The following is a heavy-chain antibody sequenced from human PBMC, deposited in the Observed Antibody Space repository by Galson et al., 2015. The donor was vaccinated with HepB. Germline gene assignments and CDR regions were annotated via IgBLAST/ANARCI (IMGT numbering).Heavy chain of an antibody. J-gene: IGHJ6*03. CDR3: ERASFSAPGQLLTLAGYYYMDV. CDR1: RFTFGSYS. Sequence: SLRLSCAASRFTFGSYSMNWVRQAPGMGLEWVSYISGSSDTIYYADSAKGRFTVSRDSAKNSLYMQMNSLRAEDTSVYYCERASFSAPGQLLTLAGYYYMDVWGEGTTGTVSS. D-gene: IGHD1-26*01. CDR2: ISGSSDTI. V-gene: IGHV3-48*01.